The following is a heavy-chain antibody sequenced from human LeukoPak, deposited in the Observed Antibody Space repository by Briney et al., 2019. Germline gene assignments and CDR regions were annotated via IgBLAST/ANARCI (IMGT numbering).Heavy chain of an antibody. CDR1: GFTFSSYA. CDR2: ISGSGGST. CDR3: AKDPDSSGYYGY. V-gene: IGHV3-23*01. Sequence: SGGSLRLSCAASGFTFSSYAMSWVRQAPGKGLEWVSAISGSGGSTYYADSVKGRFTISRDNSKNTLYLQMNSLRAEDTAVYYCAKDPDSSGYYGYWGQGTLVTVSS. J-gene: IGHJ4*02. D-gene: IGHD3-22*01.